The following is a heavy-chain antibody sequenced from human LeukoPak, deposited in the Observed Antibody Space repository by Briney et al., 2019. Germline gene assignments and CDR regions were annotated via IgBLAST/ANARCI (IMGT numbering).Heavy chain of an antibody. CDR2: INSDGSST. D-gene: IGHD5-18*01. CDR3: ARVGTSYGYGYFDY. CDR1: GFTFSSYW. Sequence: GGSLRLSCAASGFTFSSYWMHWVRQAPGKGLVWVSRINSDGSSTSYADSVKGRFTISRDNAKNTLYLQMNSLRAEDTAVYYCARVGTSYGYGYFDYWGQGTLVTVSS. V-gene: IGHV3-74*01. J-gene: IGHJ4*02.